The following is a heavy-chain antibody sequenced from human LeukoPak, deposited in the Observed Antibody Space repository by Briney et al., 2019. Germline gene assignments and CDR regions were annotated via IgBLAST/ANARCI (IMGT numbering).Heavy chain of an antibody. CDR3: ARMDYYYYYMDV. CDR2: IYTSGSA. V-gene: IGHV4-4*09. Sequence: NPSETLSLTCPVSSGSISNYYWSWIRQPPGKGLEWIGYIYTSGSADYNPSLKSRVTISVDTSKNQFSLKLSSVTAADTAVYYCARMDYYYYYMDVWGKGTPVTVSS. J-gene: IGHJ6*03. CDR1: SGSISNYY.